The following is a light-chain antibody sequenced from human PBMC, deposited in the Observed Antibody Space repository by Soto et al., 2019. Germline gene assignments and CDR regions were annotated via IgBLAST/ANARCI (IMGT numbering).Light chain of an antibody. CDR3: QQYGTSPIT. CDR1: QKISGW. CDR2: KGS. V-gene: IGKV1-5*03. Sequence: PSTLSASVGARVTITCRAGQKISGWLAWYQQKPGKAPKLLIYKGSSLESGVPSRFSGSGSGADFTLTISRLEPEDFAVYYCQQYGTSPITFGQGTRLEIK. J-gene: IGKJ5*01.